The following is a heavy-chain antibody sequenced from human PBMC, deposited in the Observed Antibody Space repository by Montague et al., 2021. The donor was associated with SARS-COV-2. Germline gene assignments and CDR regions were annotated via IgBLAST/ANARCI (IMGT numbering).Heavy chain of an antibody. CDR3: VRGRSGYFNPLDY. Sequence: SETLSLTCTVSDDSISSSSYYWAWIRQPPGKGLEWIGSIYYSGSTYYNPSLKSRVTISVDTSKKQFSLNLSSVTAADTAVSYCVRGRSGYFNPLDYWGQGTLVTVSS. CDR2: IYYSGST. V-gene: IGHV4-39*01. CDR1: DDSISSSSYY. J-gene: IGHJ4*02. D-gene: IGHD3-3*01.